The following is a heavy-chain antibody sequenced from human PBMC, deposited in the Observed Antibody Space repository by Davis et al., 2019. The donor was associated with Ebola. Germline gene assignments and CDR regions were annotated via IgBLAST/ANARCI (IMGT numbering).Heavy chain of an antibody. J-gene: IGHJ6*02. V-gene: IGHV4-4*02. Sequence: SETLSLTCTVSGGSISSSNWWSWVRQPPGKGLEWIGEIYHSGSTNYNPSLKSRVTISVDTSKNQFSLKLSSVTAADTAVYYCARDEAMVQGVIIRTYYYYYGMDVWGQGTTVTVSS. CDR1: GGSISSSNW. CDR2: IYHSGST. CDR3: ARDEAMVQGVIIRTYYYYYGMDV. D-gene: IGHD3-10*01.